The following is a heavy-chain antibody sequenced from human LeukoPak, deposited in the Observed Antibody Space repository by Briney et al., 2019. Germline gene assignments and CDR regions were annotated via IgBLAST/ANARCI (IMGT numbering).Heavy chain of an antibody. CDR3: AKPVGSSGWYGDFDC. CDR2: IRGSGGST. V-gene: IGHV3-23*01. D-gene: IGHD6-19*01. J-gene: IGHJ4*02. CDR1: GFTFSNYA. Sequence: PGASLRPSCAASGFTFSNYAMNWVRQTPGKGLEWVSAIRGSGGSTYYADSVKGRFTISRDNSKNTLYLQMNSLRAEDTAIYYCAKPVGSSGWYGDFDCWGQGTLVTVSS.